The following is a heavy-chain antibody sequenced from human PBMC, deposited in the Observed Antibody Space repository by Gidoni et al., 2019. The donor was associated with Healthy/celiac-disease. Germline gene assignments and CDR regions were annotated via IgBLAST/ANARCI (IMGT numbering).Heavy chain of an antibody. V-gene: IGHV3-43D*04. CDR3: AKDNNVFWSGFDY. Sequence: EVQLVESEGGVVQRGGSLRLSRSASGCTFYDYAMYLVRLAPGKGLEWFSLISWDGGSTYYSDSGKGLFTISRDNSKNSLYLQMNSLRAEATALYYCAKDNNVFWSGFDYWSQGTLVTVSS. CDR1: GCTFYDYA. J-gene: IGHJ4*02. D-gene: IGHD3-3*01. CDR2: ISWDGGST.